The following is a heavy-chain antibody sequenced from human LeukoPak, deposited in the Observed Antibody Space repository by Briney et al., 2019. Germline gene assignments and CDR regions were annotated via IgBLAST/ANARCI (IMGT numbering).Heavy chain of an antibody. CDR2: IYYSGST. D-gene: IGHD3-10*01. CDR1: GGSISSYY. Sequence: PSETLSLTCTVSGGSISSYYWSWIRRPPGKGLEWIGYIYYSGSTNYNPSLKSRVTISVDTSKNQFSLILSSVTAADTAVYYCARRPGSGSRHFDYWGQGTLVTVSS. CDR3: ARRPGSGSRHFDY. V-gene: IGHV4-59*08. J-gene: IGHJ4*02.